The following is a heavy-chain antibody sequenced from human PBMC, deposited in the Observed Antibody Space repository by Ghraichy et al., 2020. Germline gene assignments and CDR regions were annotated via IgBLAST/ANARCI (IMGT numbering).Heavy chain of an antibody. J-gene: IGHJ6*02. D-gene: IGHD4-17*01. CDR1: GYTFTSYG. CDR3: ARGSKVTTYYYYGMDV. CDR2: ISAYNGNT. V-gene: IGHV1-18*01. Sequence: VKVSCKASGYTFTSYGISWVRQAPGQGLEWMGWISAYNGNTNYAQKLQGRVTMATDTSTSTAYMELRSLRSDDTAVYYCARGSKVTTYYYYGMDVWGQGTTVTVSS.